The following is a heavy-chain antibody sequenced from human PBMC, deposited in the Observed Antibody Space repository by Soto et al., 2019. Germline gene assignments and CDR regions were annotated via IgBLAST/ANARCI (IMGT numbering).Heavy chain of an antibody. CDR3: ARATSSGCFDY. V-gene: IGHV3-13*01. CDR2: IGTAGDT. Sequence: GGSLRLSCAASGFTFSSYDMHWVRQATGKGLEWVSAIGTAGDTYYPGSVKGRFTISRENAKNSLYLQMNSLRAGDTAVYYCARATSSGCFDYWGQGTLVTVSS. J-gene: IGHJ4*02. CDR1: GFTFSSYD. D-gene: IGHD6-19*01.